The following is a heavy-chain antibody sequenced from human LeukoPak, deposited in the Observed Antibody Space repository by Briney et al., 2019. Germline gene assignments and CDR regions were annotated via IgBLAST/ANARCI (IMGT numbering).Heavy chain of an antibody. CDR2: TLYDGSGK. J-gene: IGHJ2*01. Sequence: GGSLRLSCVVSGFTFSNYGMHWVRQAPGKGLEWVAVTLYDGSGKYYADSLKGRFTISRDNSKNTLYLQINSLRVEDTAVYYCAKGYGDYGWYFDLWGRGSLVTVFS. CDR3: AKGYGDYGWYFDL. CDR1: GFTFSNYG. D-gene: IGHD4-17*01. V-gene: IGHV3-30*18.